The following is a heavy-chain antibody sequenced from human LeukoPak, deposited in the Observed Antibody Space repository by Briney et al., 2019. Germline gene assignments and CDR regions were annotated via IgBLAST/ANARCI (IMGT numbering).Heavy chain of an antibody. V-gene: IGHV1-18*01. CDR3: AAVTAVAGTFDC. Sequence: ASVKVSCKASGYTFNHHGISWVRQAPGQGLEWMGWISCFNGDTHYAQKFQGRVTMTTDTSTTTAYMELRSLRSEDTAVYYCAAVTAVAGTFDCWGQGTLVTVSS. D-gene: IGHD6-19*01. CDR2: ISCFNGDT. J-gene: IGHJ4*02. CDR1: GYTFNHHG.